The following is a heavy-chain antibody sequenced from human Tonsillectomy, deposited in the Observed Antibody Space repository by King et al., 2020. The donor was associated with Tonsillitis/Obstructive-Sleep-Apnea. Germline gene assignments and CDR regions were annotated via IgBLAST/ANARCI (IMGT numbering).Heavy chain of an antibody. CDR2: IYYSGGT. CDR3: ARYRRDGYKYFLDY. V-gene: IGHV4-59*01. D-gene: IGHD5-24*01. Sequence: VQLQESGPGLVKPSETLSLTCTVSGDSISNYYWSWIRQSPGKRLEWIGYIYYSGGTNYNPSLEIRVSFSVDTSKNQFSLKLSTVTAADTAVYYCARYRRDGYKYFLDYWGQGTLVTVSS. CDR1: GDSISNYY. J-gene: IGHJ4*02.